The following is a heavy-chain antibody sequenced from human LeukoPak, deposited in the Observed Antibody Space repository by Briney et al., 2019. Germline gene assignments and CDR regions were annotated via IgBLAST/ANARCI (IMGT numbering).Heavy chain of an antibody. CDR1: GFTFSSYG. J-gene: IGHJ4*02. D-gene: IGHD6-6*01. Sequence: GRSLRLSCAASGFTFSSYGMHWVRQAPGKGLEGVAVIWYDGSNKYYADPVKGRFTISRDNSKNTLYLQMSSLRAEDTAVYYCARDRRYSSSSWAMDYWGQGTLVTVSS. CDR3: ARDRRYSSSSWAMDY. V-gene: IGHV3-33*01. CDR2: IWYDGSNK.